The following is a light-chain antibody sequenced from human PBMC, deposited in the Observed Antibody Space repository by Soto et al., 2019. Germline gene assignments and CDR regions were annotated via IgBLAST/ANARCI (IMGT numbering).Light chain of an antibody. CDR1: QTIGRN. J-gene: IGKJ4*01. CDR3: QMYNNWLGT. V-gene: IGKV3-15*01. CDR2: GAT. Sequence: EIVMTQSPATLSVSPGERVTLSCRASQTIGRNVAWYQQKPGQAPTLLIYGATTRATGIPARFSGSGSGTDFTLTISSLQSEDFAVYVCQMYNNWLGTFGGGTKVEIK.